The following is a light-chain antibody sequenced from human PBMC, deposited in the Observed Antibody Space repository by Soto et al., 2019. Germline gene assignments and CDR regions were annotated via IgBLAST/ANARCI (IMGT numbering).Light chain of an antibody. CDR1: QSVSSSY. J-gene: IGKJ3*01. Sequence: EIALTQSPGTRSLSPGERATLTCSASQSVSSSYLAWYQQKPGQAPRLLIYGASSRATGIPDRFRGSGSGTDFTLTISRLEPEDFAVYYCQQYAATPRTFGPGTKVDIK. V-gene: IGKV3-20*01. CDR2: GAS. CDR3: QQYAATPRT.